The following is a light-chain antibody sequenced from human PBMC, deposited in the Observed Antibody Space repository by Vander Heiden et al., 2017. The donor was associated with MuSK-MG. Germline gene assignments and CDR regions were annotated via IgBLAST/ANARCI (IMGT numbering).Light chain of an antibody. CDR3: QQYGSSPYT. CDR2: GAS. V-gene: IGKV3-20*01. CDR1: QRVSSTY. J-gene: IGKJ2*01. Sequence: DIVLTQSPGTLSFSPVESATLSCRASQRVSSTYLAWYQQKPGQAPRLLIYGASTRATGIPDRFSGSGSGTDFTLTISRLEPEDFAVYYCQQYGSSPYTFGQGTKLEIK.